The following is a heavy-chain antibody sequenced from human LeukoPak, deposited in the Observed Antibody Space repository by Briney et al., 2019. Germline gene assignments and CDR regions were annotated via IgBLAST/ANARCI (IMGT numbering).Heavy chain of an antibody. V-gene: IGHV3-11*06. Sequence: GGSLRLSCAASAFTFSDYYMSWIRQAPGKGLEWVSYISSSSSYTNYADSVKGRFTISRDNAKNSLYLQMNSLRAEDTAVYYCARLVTTVIGAFDIWGQGTMVTVSS. D-gene: IGHD4-17*01. CDR1: AFTFSDYY. CDR2: ISSSSSYT. CDR3: ARLVTTVIGAFDI. J-gene: IGHJ3*02.